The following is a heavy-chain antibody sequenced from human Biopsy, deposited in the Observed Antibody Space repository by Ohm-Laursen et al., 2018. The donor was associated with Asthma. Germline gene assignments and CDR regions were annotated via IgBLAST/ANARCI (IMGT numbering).Heavy chain of an antibody. CDR2: ISGNGDNT. CDR1: GFTFSNYG. Sequence: RLSCAASGFTFSNYGMHWVRQAPGKGLEWVSSISGNGDNTHYSDSVQGRFIISRDNSKNTLYLQMNSLRVEDTAIYFCAKDKVGAANSYQYGMDVWGQGTTVTVSS. V-gene: IGHV3-23*01. D-gene: IGHD1-26*01. J-gene: IGHJ6*02. CDR3: AKDKVGAANSYQYGMDV.